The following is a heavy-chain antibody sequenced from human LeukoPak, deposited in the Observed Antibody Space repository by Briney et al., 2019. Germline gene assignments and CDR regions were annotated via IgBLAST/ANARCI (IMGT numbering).Heavy chain of an antibody. J-gene: IGHJ4*02. D-gene: IGHD2-2*01. CDR1: GFTVSSTY. Sequence: GGSLRLSCAASGFTVSSTYMAWVRQAPGKGLQWVSAITGGGGSTYHAESVKGRFTISRDSSQNTLYLQMNSLRAEDTAVYYCAKGSTTSRPYYFDYWGQGALVTVSS. V-gene: IGHV3-23*01. CDR3: AKGSTTSRPYYFDY. CDR2: ITGGGGST.